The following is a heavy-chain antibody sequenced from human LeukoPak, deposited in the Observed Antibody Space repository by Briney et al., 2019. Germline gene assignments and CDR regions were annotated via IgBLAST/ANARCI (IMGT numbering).Heavy chain of an antibody. CDR2: ISAYNGYT. CDR3: ARDHPVILAAAGTNWFDP. Sequence: ASVKVSCKASGYTFTSYGISWVRQAPGQGLEWMGWISAYNGYTNYAQKLQGRVTMTTDTSTSTAYMELRSLRSVDTAVYYCARDHPVILAAAGTNWFDPWGQGTLVTASS. CDR1: GYTFTSYG. V-gene: IGHV1-18*01. D-gene: IGHD6-13*01. J-gene: IGHJ5*02.